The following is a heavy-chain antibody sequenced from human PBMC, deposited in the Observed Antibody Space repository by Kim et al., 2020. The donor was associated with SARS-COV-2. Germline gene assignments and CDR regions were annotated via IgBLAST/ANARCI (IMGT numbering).Heavy chain of an antibody. CDR2: IKPDGIER. CDR1: GFTFSTYW. Sequence: GGSLRLSCAASGFTFSTYWMTWVRQAPGKGLEWVATIKPDGIERFYVDFVKGRFTISRDDTKNSLYLQMNSLRAEDTAMYYCERDYDYWGQGTLVTVSS. J-gene: IGHJ4*02. V-gene: IGHV3-7*03. CDR3: ERDYDY.